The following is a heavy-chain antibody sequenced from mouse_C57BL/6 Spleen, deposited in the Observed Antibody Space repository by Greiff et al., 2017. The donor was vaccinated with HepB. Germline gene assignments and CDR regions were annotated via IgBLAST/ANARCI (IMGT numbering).Heavy chain of an antibody. J-gene: IGHJ4*01. CDR1: GFSLTSYG. CDR2: IWSGGST. V-gene: IGHV2-2*01. Sequence: VMLVESGPGLVQPSQSLSITCTVSGFSLTSYGVHWVRQSPGKGLEWLGVIWSGGSTDYNAAFISRLSISKDNSKSQVFFKMNSLQADDTAIYYCARNRLSGFAMDYWGQGTSVTVSS. CDR3: ARNRLSGFAMDY. D-gene: IGHD3-2*02.